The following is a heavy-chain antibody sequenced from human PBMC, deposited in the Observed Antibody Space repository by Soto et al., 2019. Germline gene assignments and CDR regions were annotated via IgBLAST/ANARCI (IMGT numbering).Heavy chain of an antibody. V-gene: IGHV3-48*04. D-gene: IGHD3-9*01. CDR3: ARDKDWDFDY. CDR1: GFSFSSYS. Sequence: PGGSLRLSCVASGFSFSSYSMVWVRQAPGKGLEWIAYIFVSSTTIHYADSVKGRFTVSRDNTQNSLFLLMNSLRAEDTAIYYCARDKDWDFDYWGQGTQVPVSS. CDR2: IFVSSTTI. J-gene: IGHJ4*02.